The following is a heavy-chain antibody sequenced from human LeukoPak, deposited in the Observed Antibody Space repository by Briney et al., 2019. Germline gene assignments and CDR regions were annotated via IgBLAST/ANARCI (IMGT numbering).Heavy chain of an antibody. Sequence: GGSLRLSCAASGFTFDDYAMHWVRQAPGKGLEWVSGISWNSGSIGYADSVKGRFTISRDNAKNSLYLQMNSLRAEDTALYYCAKAYCSSTSCRFDYWGQGTLVTVPS. J-gene: IGHJ4*02. V-gene: IGHV3-9*01. D-gene: IGHD2-2*01. CDR2: ISWNSGSI. CDR1: GFTFDDYA. CDR3: AKAYCSSTSCRFDY.